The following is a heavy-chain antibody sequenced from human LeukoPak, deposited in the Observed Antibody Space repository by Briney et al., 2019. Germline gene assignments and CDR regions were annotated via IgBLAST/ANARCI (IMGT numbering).Heavy chain of an antibody. CDR2: VSGSGGST. Sequence: GGSLRLSCVASGVTLSSYAMSWVRQAPGKGLEWVTAVSGSGGSTFYADSVKGRFTISRDNSRNTLYLEMNSLRAEDTAIYYCASNDFWGQGTLVTVSS. CDR1: GVTLSSYA. V-gene: IGHV3-23*01. CDR3: ASNDF. J-gene: IGHJ4*02.